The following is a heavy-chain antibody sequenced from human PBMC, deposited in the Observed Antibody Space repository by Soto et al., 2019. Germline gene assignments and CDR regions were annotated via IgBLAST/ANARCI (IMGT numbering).Heavy chain of an antibody. CDR2: IWYDGSNK. CDR1: GFTFSSYG. J-gene: IGHJ4*02. D-gene: IGHD1-26*01. V-gene: IGHV3-33*01. CDR3: ARVGIVGALDY. Sequence: QVQLVESGGGVVQPGRSLRLSCAASGFTFSSYGMHWVRQAPGKGLEWVAVIWYDGSNKYYADSVKGRFTISRDNSKNTLYLQMNSLSAEDTAVYYCARVGIVGALDYWGQGTLVTVSS.